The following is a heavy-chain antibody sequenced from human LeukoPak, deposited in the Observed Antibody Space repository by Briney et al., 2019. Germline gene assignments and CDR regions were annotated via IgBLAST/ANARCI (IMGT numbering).Heavy chain of an antibody. D-gene: IGHD4-17*01. J-gene: IGHJ4*02. CDR2: ISPSGDNE. CDR3: ARDRDYDSDY. CDR1: GFTFSTYN. Sequence: PGGSLRLSCAASGFTFSTYNMNWHRQAPGKGLEWVSYISPSGDNEYYADSVKGRFTVSRDNARNSLFLQMNSLRVEDTAVYYCARDRDYDSDYWGQGTLVTVSS. V-gene: IGHV3-48*01.